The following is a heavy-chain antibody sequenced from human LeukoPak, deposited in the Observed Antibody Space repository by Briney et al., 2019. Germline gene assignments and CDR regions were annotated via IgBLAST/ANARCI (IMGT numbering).Heavy chain of an antibody. V-gene: IGHV1-46*01. CDR3: ARDGEPAVPGGAYFYGMDV. CDR2: INPSGGGT. D-gene: IGHD6-19*01. J-gene: IGHJ6*02. CDR1: GYTFTSYY. Sequence: GASVKVSCKASGYTFTSYYMHWIRQAPGQGLEWMGIINPSGGGTSYARKFQGRVTMTGDTSTSTVYMELSSLTSDDTAVYYCARDGEPAVPGGAYFYGMDVWGQGTTVTVSS.